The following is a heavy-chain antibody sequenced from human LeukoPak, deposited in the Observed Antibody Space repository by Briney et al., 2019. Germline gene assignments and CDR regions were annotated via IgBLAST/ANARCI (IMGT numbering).Heavy chain of an antibody. Sequence: GGSLRLSCAASAFTFSSYWMSWVRQAPGKGLEWVANISQDGSEKYYVDSVEGRFTISRDNAKNSLYLQMNSLRAEDTAVYYCARGGKWGSDYWGQGTLVTVSS. J-gene: IGHJ4*02. CDR3: ARGGKWGSDY. D-gene: IGHD7-27*01. V-gene: IGHV3-7*01. CDR1: AFTFSSYW. CDR2: ISQDGSEK.